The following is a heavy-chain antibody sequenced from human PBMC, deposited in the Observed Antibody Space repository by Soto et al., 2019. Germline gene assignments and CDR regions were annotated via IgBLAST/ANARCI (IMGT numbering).Heavy chain of an antibody. Sequence: SETLSLTCTVSGVSISSYYWSWIRQPPGKGLEWIGYIYYSPSFQGHVTISADKSINTAHLQWNSLKASDTAIYYCARPYDYIWGSHRYAGGLDVWGQGTTVTVS. J-gene: IGHJ6*02. D-gene: IGHD3-16*02. CDR1: GVSISSYY. V-gene: IGHV4-59*12. CDR3: ARPYDYIWGSHRYAGGLDV. CDR2: IYY.